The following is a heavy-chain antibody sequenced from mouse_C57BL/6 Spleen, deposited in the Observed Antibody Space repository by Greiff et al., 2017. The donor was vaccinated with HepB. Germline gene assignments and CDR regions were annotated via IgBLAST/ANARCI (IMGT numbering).Heavy chain of an antibody. CDR3: ASSYGGSSYWYFDV. CDR1: GYTFTSYW. D-gene: IGHD1-1*01. J-gene: IGHJ1*03. V-gene: IGHV1-5*01. CDR2: IYPGNSDT. Sequence: EVQLQQSGTVLARPGASVKMSCKTSGYTFTSYWMHWVKQRPGQGLEWIGAIYPGNSDTSYNQKFKGKAKLTAVTSASTAYMELSSLTNEDSAVYYCASSYGGSSYWYFDVWGTGTTVTVSS.